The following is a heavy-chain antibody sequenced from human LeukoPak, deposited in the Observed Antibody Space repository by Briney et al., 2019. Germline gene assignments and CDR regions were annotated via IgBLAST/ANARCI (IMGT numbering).Heavy chain of an antibody. V-gene: IGHV3-7*01. CDR3: ATKGGWPN. D-gene: IGHD6-19*01. J-gene: IGHJ4*02. Sequence: GGSLRLACAVSGFTFSSYWMSWVRQAPGKGLGWVANINPGGSDSFYVASGRGRFSISRDNDKNSLYLQMSSLRAEDMAVYYSATKGGWPNWGQGTLVTVSS. CDR2: INPGGSDS. CDR1: GFTFSSYW.